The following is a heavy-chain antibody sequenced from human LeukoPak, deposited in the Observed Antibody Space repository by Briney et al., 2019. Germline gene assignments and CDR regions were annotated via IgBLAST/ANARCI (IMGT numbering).Heavy chain of an antibody. J-gene: IGHJ5*02. V-gene: IGHV4-4*07. CDR3: ARHWSHSVAQFGRSYWFDP. CDR2: MDTSGHT. Sequence: SETLSLTCIVSGGSISGYYWSWIRQPAGKGLEWIGHMDTSGHTNYNSSLMSRVTMSVDTSKNQFSLRLTPVTAADTAVYYCARHWSHSVAQFGRSYWFDPWGQGTLVTVSS. CDR1: GGSISGYY. D-gene: IGHD2-15*01.